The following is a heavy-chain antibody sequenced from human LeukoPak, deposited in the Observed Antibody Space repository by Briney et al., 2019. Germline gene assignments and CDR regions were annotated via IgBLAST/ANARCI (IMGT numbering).Heavy chain of an antibody. V-gene: IGHV4-59*12. Sequence: SETLSLTCTVSGGSISNYHWGWIRQPPGKGLEWIGYIFYSGSTHDNPSLKSRVTISVDTSKNQFSLKLSSVTAADTAVYYCARRLIYGSGSYLFDYWGQGTLVTVSS. D-gene: IGHD3-10*01. CDR3: ARRLIYGSGSYLFDY. CDR2: IFYSGST. CDR1: GGSISNYH. J-gene: IGHJ4*02.